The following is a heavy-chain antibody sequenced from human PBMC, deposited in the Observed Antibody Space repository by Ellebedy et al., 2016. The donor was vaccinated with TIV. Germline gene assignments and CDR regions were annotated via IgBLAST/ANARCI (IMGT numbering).Heavy chain of an antibody. CDR2: FGVSGDSP. Sequence: GESLKISCAASGFTVSSNYMSWVRQAPGKGLEWVSGFGVSGDSPYYADSVKGRFTISRDNSKNTLYLQMSSLRAEDTAIYYCARGKSGTYIHHAFDYWGQGTLVTVSS. J-gene: IGHJ4*02. CDR3: ARGKSGTYIHHAFDY. D-gene: IGHD1-14*01. CDR1: GFTVSSNY. V-gene: IGHV3-23*01.